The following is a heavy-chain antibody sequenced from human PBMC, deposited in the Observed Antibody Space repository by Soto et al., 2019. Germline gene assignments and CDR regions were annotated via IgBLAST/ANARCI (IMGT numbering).Heavy chain of an antibody. CDR2: INPRNGDT. CDR1: GYTFTNNY. V-gene: IGHV1-46*01. CDR3: ARDRPHAWLDP. Sequence: QEQLVQSGAEVREPGASVKVSCKASGYTFTNNYIQWVRQAPGQGLEWLAMINPRNGDTRNAQVFQGRITLTSHTSTTTAYMEIKSLRSEDTAFYYCARDRPHAWLDPWGQGTLVTVSS. J-gene: IGHJ5*02.